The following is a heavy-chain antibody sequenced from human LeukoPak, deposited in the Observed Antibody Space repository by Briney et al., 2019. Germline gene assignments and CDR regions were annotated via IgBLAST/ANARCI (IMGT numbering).Heavy chain of an antibody. CDR1: GFTFSSYW. J-gene: IGHJ5*01. Sequence: PGGSLRLSCAASGFTFSSYWMSWVRQAPGKGLEWVANIKQDGSDKSYVDSVRGRFTVARDTAKNLLYLQMNNLRAEDTAVYYCARNGFVWASGNDYGWFDSWGQGTLVTVSS. CDR3: ARNGFVWASGNDYGWFDS. D-gene: IGHD4-17*01. CDR2: IKQDGSDK. V-gene: IGHV3-7*05.